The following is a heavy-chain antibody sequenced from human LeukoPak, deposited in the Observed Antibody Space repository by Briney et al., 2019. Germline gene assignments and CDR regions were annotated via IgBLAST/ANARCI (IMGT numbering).Heavy chain of an antibody. CDR3: AKAGRGGAITMVRGVKGDYYYMDV. Sequence: GGSLRLSCAASGFTFSNYEMNWVRQAPGKGLQWVSYISSSGSTIYYADSVKGRFTISRDNSKNTLYLQMNSLRAEDTAVYYRAKAGRGGAITMVRGVKGDYYYMDVWGKGTTVTISS. V-gene: IGHV3-48*03. CDR2: ISSSGSTI. D-gene: IGHD3-10*01. J-gene: IGHJ6*03. CDR1: GFTFSNYE.